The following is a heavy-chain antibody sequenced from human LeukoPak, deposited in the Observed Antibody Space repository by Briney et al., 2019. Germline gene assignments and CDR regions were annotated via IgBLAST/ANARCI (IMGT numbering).Heavy chain of an antibody. D-gene: IGHD1-20*01. Sequence: ASVKVSCKASGYTFTSYGISWVRQAPGQGLEWMGWISAYNGNTNYAQKLQGRVTMTTDTSTSTAYMELRSLRSDDTAVYYCARGDRITGSRDAFDIWGQGTMVTVSS. CDR3: ARGDRITGSRDAFDI. J-gene: IGHJ3*02. V-gene: IGHV1-18*01. CDR1: GYTFTSYG. CDR2: ISAYNGNT.